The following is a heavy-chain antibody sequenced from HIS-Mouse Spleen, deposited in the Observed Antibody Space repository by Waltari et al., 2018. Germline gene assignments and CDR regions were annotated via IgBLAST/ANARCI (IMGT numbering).Heavy chain of an antibody. CDR2: IYYSGST. CDR3: ARHGEVIHFDY. V-gene: IGHV4-39*01. D-gene: IGHD3-16*01. J-gene: IGHJ4*02. Sequence: QLQLQESGPGLVKPSETLSLTCTVSGGSISSSSYYWGWIRQPPGKGLEWIGSIYYSGSTYYNPSLKSRVTISVDTSKNQFSLKLSSVTAADTAVYYCARHGEVIHFDYWGQGTLVTVSS. CDR1: GGSISSSSYY.